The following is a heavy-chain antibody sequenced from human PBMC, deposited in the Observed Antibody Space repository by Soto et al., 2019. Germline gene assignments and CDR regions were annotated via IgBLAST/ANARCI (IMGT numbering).Heavy chain of an antibody. CDR2: INPNSGGT. CDR1: GYTLTGYY. J-gene: IGHJ6*02. Sequence: XSVKVSCIASGYTLTGYYMHWGRQSTGQGLEWMGWINPNSGGTNYAQKFQGWVTMTRDTSISTAYMELSRLRSDDTAVYYCARWWRDGYNLYYYGMDVWGQGTTVTVTS. D-gene: IGHD5-12*01. V-gene: IGHV1-2*04. CDR3: ARWWRDGYNLYYYGMDV.